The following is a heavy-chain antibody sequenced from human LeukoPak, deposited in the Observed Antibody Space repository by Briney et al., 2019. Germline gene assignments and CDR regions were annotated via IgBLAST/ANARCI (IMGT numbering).Heavy chain of an antibody. V-gene: IGHV3-23*05. CDR2: TDIHSMST. D-gene: IGHD6-19*01. Sequence: PGGSLRLACVASGFTFSSYSMNWVRQAPGRGLEYVSATDIHSMSTHYADSVKGRFTISRDNSKNTLYLQINSLRAEDTAVYYCVTSLPGQWPFDKWGQGTLVTVSS. CDR3: VTSLPGQWPFDK. J-gene: IGHJ4*02. CDR1: GFTFSSYS.